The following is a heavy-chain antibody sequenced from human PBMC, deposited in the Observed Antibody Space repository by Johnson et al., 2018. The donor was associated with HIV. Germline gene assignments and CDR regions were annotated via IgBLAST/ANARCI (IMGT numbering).Heavy chain of an antibody. D-gene: IGHD3/OR15-3a*01. CDR2: ISFDGSHK. J-gene: IGHJ3*01. CDR3: AKDKFMFLDNPVDAFDV. Sequence: QVQLVEFGGGVVQPGRSLRLSCAASGFAFSNYGMHWVRQAPGKGLEWVAVISFDGSHKYYTDSVKGLSTISRDNSNNTLYLHMNSLRPDDTGVYYCAKDKFMFLDNPVDAFDVWGQGTMVTFSS. CDR1: GFAFSNYG. V-gene: IGHV3-30*18.